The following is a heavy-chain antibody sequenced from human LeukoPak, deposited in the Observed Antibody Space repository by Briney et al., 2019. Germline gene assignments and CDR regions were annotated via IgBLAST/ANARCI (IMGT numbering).Heavy chain of an antibody. J-gene: IGHJ4*02. CDR2: INPNSGGT. D-gene: IGHD3-3*01. CDR1: GYTFTGYY. CDR3: ARDRGSGYLSDY. V-gene: IGHV1-2*02. Sequence: ASVKVSCKASGYTFTGYYMHWVRQAPGQGLEWMGWINPNSGGTNYAQEFQGRVTMTRDTSISTAYMELSRLRSDDTAVYYCARDRGSGYLSDYWGQGTLVTVSS.